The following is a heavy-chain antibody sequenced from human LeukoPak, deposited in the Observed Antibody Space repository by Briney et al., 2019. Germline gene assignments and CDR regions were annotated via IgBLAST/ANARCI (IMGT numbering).Heavy chain of an antibody. J-gene: IGHJ4*02. CDR3: ARGAGWFGELYY. CDR1: GGSISSYY. V-gene: IGHV4-59*01. CDR2: IYYSGST. Sequence: SETLFLTCTVSGGSISSYYWSWIRQPPGKGLEWIGYIYYSGSTNYNPSLKSRVTISVDTSKNQFSLKLSSVTAADTAVYYCARGAGWFGELYYWGQGTLVTVSS. D-gene: IGHD3-10*01.